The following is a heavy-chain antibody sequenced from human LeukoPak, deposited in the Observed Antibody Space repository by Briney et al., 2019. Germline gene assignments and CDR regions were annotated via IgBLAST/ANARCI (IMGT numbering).Heavy chain of an antibody. V-gene: IGHV4-59*12. CDR1: GGSISSYY. CDR2: IYYSGST. J-gene: IGHJ6*03. CDR3: ARPYYYYMDV. Sequence: SETLSLTCTVSGGSISSYYWSWIRQPPGKGLEWMGYIYYSGSTNYNPSLKSRVTISVDTSKNQFSLKLSSVTAADTAVYYCARPYYYYMDVWGKGTTVTVSS.